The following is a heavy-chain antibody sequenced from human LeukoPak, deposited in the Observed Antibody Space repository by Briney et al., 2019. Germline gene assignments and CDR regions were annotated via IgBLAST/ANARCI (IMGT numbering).Heavy chain of an antibody. CDR1: GGSISSYY. Sequence: PSETLSLTCTVSGGSISSYYWSWIRQPAGKGLEWIGRIYTSGSNNYNPSLKSRVTMSVDTSKNKFSLKLSSVTAADTAMYYCAREVADYGGYYYYHYMDVWGKGTTVTISS. CDR2: IYTSGSN. CDR3: AREVADYGGYYYYHYMDV. D-gene: IGHD4-23*01. J-gene: IGHJ6*03. V-gene: IGHV4-4*07.